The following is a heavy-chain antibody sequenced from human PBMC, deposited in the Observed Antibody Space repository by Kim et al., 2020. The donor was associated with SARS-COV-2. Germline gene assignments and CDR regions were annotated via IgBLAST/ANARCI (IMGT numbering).Heavy chain of an antibody. J-gene: IGHJ6*01. CDR3: AKGIYAADDSYSHGMDV. Sequence: GGSLRLSCVASGFKFEHYSMHWVRQVPGKGLEWVSSIDWKSGSRAYADSVKGRFTISRDNAKDSLYLQMDSLRPEDTALFYCAKGIYAADDSYSHGMDV. CDR1: GFKFEHYS. V-gene: IGHV3-9*01. D-gene: IGHD2-21*02. CDR2: IDWKSGSR.